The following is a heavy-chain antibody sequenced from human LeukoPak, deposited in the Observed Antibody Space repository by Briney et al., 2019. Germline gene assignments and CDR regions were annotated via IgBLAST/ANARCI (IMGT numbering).Heavy chain of an antibody. D-gene: IGHD4-17*01. CDR1: GGSFSGYY. CDR3: ARGHYGDYGTFDY. CDR2: INHSGST. Sequence: PSETLSLTCAVYGGSFSGYYWSWIRQPPGKGLEWIGEINHSGSTNYNPSLKSRVTISVDTSKNQFSLKLSSVTAADTAVYYCARGHYGDYGTFDYWGQGTLVTVSS. V-gene: IGHV4-34*01. J-gene: IGHJ4*02.